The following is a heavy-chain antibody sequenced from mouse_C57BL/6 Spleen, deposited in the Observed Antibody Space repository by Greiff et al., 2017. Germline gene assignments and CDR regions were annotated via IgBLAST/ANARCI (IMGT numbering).Heavy chain of an antibody. V-gene: IGHV10-1*01. CDR1: GFSFNTYA. Sequence: DVKLVESGGGLVQPKGSLKLSCAASGFSFNTYAMNWVRQAPGKGLEWVARIRSKSNNYATYYADSVKDRFTISRDDSESMLYLQMNNLKTEDTAMYYCVSDGYYRTSYWGQGTLVTVSA. CDR3: VSDGYYRTSY. J-gene: IGHJ3*01. CDR2: IRSKSNNYAT. D-gene: IGHD2-3*01.